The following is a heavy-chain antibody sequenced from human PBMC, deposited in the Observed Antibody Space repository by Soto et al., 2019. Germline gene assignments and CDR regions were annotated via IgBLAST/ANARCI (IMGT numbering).Heavy chain of an antibody. Sequence: QVQLVQSGAEEKKPGASVKVSCKASGYTFTSYAMHWVRQAPGQRLEWMGWINAGNGNTKYSQKFQGRGTITRDTAPSTAYMELSSLRSEDTAVYYCARLRAVAGYDYWGQGTLVTVSS. CDR3: ARLRAVAGYDY. J-gene: IGHJ4*02. D-gene: IGHD6-19*01. V-gene: IGHV1-3*05. CDR1: GYTFTSYA. CDR2: INAGNGNT.